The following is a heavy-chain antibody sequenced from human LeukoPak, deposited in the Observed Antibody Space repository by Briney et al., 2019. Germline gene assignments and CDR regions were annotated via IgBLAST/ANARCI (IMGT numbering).Heavy chain of an antibody. CDR2: ISAYNGST. CDR1: GYTFTSYG. Sequence: GASVKVSCKASGYTFTSYGISWVRQAPGQGLEWMGWISAYNGSTNYAQKLQGRVTMTTDTSTSTAYMELRSLRSDDTAVYYCARGVGYYDFWSGRLDYWGQGTLVTVSS. J-gene: IGHJ4*02. CDR3: ARGVGYYDFWSGRLDY. D-gene: IGHD3-3*01. V-gene: IGHV1-18*01.